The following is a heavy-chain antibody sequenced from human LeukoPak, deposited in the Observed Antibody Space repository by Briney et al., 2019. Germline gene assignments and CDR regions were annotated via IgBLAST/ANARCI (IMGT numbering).Heavy chain of an antibody. V-gene: IGHV4-34*01. CDR1: GGSFSGYY. D-gene: IGHD4-17*01. CDR3: ARSGITVTTYDY. J-gene: IGHJ4*02. Sequence: KSSETLSLTCAVYGGSFSGYYWSWIRQPPGKGLEWIGEINHSGSTNYNPSLKSRVTISVDTSKNQFSLKLSSVTAADTAVYYCARSGITVTTYDYWGQGTLVTVSS. CDR2: INHSGST.